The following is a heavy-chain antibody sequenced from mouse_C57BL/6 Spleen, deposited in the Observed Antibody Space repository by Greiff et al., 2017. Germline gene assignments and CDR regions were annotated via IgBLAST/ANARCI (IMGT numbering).Heavy chain of an antibody. CDR1: GYTFTSYW. Sequence: QVQLQQPGAELVMPGASVKLSCKASGYTFTSYWMHWVKQRPGQGLEWIGEIDPSDSYTNYNQKFKGKSTLTVDKSSSTAYMQLSGLTSEDSAVYYCARGEGYDNDTGYYAIDYWGEGTSVTVSS. J-gene: IGHJ4*01. V-gene: IGHV1-69*01. CDR3: ARGEGYDNDTGYYAIDY. CDR2: IDPSDSYT. D-gene: IGHD2-4*01.